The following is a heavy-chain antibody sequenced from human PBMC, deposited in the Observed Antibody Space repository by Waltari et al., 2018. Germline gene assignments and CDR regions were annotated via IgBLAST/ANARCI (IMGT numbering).Heavy chain of an antibody. CDR1: GGSFSGYY. CDR2: INHSGST. CDR3: ARGDIVVVGNWFDP. Sequence: QVQLQQWGAGLLKPSETLSLTCAVYGGSFSGYYLSWIRQPPGKGLEWIGEINHSGSTNYNPSLKSRVTISVDTSKNQFSLKLSSVTAADTAVYYCARGDIVVVGNWFDPWGQGTLVTVSS. J-gene: IGHJ5*02. V-gene: IGHV4-34*01. D-gene: IGHD2-21*01.